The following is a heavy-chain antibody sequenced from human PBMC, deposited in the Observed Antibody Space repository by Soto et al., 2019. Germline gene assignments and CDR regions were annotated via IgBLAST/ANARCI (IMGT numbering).Heavy chain of an antibody. J-gene: IGHJ4*02. Sequence: GGSLRLSCAASGFTFSSYAMSWVRQAPGKGLEWVSTLSGSSVTTYYADSVKGRFTISRDNSKNTLYLQMNSLRAEDTAVYYCAKVLVAVAGIDYWGQGPRVSVTS. CDR1: GFTFSSYA. V-gene: IGHV3-23*01. D-gene: IGHD6-19*01. CDR2: LSGSSVTT. CDR3: AKVLVAVAGIDY.